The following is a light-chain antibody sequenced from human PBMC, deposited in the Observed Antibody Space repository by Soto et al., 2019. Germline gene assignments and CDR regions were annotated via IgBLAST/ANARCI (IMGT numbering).Light chain of an antibody. Sequence: DVVMTQSPLSLPVTLGQPASISCRSSQSLVYSDGNAYLNWFHQRPGQSPRRLIIGLLTVTLGSQTDSAAGGVARLTMQINAVEAEDGGVYFCMQATHWPPTFGRGTRVDIK. V-gene: IGKV2-30*01. J-gene: IGKJ1*01. CDR1: QSLVYSDGNAY. CDR3: MQATHWPPT. CDR2: GLL.